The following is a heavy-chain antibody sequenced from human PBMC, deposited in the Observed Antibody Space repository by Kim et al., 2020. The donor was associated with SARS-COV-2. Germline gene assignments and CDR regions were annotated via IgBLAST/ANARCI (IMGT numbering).Heavy chain of an antibody. V-gene: IGHV4-34*01. CDR3: ASVKRTHANWFDP. J-gene: IGHJ5*02. CDR2: INHSGST. Sequence: SETLSLTCAVYGGSFSGYYWSWIRQPPGKGLEWIGEINHSGSTNYNPSLKSRVTISVDTSKNQFSLKLSSVTAADTAVYYCASVKRTHANWFDPWGQGTLVTVSS. CDR1: GGSFSGYY.